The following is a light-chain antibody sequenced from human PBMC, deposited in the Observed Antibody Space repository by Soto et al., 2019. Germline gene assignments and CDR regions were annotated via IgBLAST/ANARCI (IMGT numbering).Light chain of an antibody. CDR1: QSISSY. CDR3: QQYNSYS. Sequence: IQRTQSPSSLSASVLDRVTITCRASQSISSYLNWYQQKPGKAPKLLIYDASSLESWVPSRFSGSGSGTEFTLTISSLQPDDFATYYCQQYNSYSFGQGTKVDIK. J-gene: IGKJ1*01. V-gene: IGKV1-5*01. CDR2: DAS.